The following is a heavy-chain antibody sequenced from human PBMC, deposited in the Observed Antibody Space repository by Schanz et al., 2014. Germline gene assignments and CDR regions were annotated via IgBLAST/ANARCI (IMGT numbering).Heavy chain of an antibody. CDR2: IAGDGGGP. Sequence: EVQMLESGGGLVQPGGSLRLSCVASGFTFRRYGMSWVRQAPGKGLEWVSVIAGDGGGPNYVDSVKGRFTISRDNAKSSVYLQMNSLRAEDTAVYYCARGDMVRGVFDYWGQGTLVTVS. J-gene: IGHJ4*02. D-gene: IGHD3-10*01. V-gene: IGHV3-23*01. CDR3: ARGDMVRGVFDY. CDR1: GFTFRRYG.